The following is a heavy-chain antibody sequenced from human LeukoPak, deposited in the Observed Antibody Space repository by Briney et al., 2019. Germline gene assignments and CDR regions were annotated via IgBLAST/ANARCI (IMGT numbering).Heavy chain of an antibody. V-gene: IGHV1-2*02. CDR1: GGTFSSYA. Sequence: ASVKVSCKASGGTFSSYAISWVRQAPGQGLEWMGWINPNSGGTNYAQKSQGRVTMTRDTSISTAYMELSRLRSDDTAVYYCAREGSYSRTRDGSGGYFDYWGQGTLVTVSS. CDR3: AREGSYSRTRDGSGGYFDY. D-gene: IGHD2-15*01. CDR2: INPNSGGT. J-gene: IGHJ4*02.